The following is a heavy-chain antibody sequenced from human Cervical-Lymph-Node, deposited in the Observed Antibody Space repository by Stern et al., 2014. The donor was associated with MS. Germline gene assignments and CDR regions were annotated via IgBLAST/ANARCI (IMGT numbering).Heavy chain of an antibody. CDR2: IDWDDDK. D-gene: IGHD2-15*01. J-gene: IGHJ6*02. CDR1: GFSLSTSGMC. Sequence: QVTLKESGPALVKPTQTLTLTCTFSGFSLSTSGMCVSWIRQPPGKALEWLARIDWDDDKYYSTSLKTRLTISKDTSKNQVVLTMTNMDPVDTATYYCARASLRVDYYYYGMDVWGQGTTVTVSS. V-gene: IGHV2-70*15. CDR3: ARASLRVDYYYYGMDV.